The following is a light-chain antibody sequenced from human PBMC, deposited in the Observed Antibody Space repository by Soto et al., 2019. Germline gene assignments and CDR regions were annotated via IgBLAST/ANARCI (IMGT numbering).Light chain of an antibody. V-gene: IGKV1-39*01. J-gene: IGKJ1*01. CDR3: QQTYSTPPT. CDR2: AAS. CDR1: QSISTY. Sequence: DIQMTPSPSSLSASVGYRVTITCRASQSISTYLNWYQQKAGLAPKLLIYAASSLQSGVPSRFSGSGSGTDFTLTISSLQPEDFATYYCQQTYSTPPTFGQGTKVDIK.